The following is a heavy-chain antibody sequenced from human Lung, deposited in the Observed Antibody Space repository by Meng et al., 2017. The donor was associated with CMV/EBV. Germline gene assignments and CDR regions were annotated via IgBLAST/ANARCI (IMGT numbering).Heavy chain of an antibody. CDR1: TFTDLY. CDR2: VDPEDGET. V-gene: IGHV1-69-2*01. Sequence: TFTDLYIHWVQQAPGKGLEWMGLVDPEDGETMYAEKFQGRVSITADLSTDTAYMELSSLTSEDTAIYYCATEEGYCSGTSCGWFDPWGQGTPVTVSS. D-gene: IGHD2-15*01. CDR3: ATEEGYCSGTSCGWFDP. J-gene: IGHJ5*02.